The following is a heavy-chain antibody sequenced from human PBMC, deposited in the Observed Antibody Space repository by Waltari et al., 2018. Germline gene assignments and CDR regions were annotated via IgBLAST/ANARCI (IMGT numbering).Heavy chain of an antibody. CDR3: AHSGTVTNGYYYYGMDV. V-gene: IGHV2-5*01. CDR2: IYWNDDK. Sequence: QITLKESGPTLVKPTQTLTLTCTFSGFSLSTSGVGVGWIRQPPGKALEWLALIYWNDDKRYSPTLKGRLTITTDTSKNQVVLTITNMDPVDTATYYCAHSGTVTNGYYYYGMDVWGQGTTVTVSS. J-gene: IGHJ6*02. CDR1: GFSLSTSGVG. D-gene: IGHD4-17*01.